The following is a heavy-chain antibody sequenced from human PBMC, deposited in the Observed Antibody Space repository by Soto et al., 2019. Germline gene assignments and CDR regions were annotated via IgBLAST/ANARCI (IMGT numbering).Heavy chain of an antibody. CDR3: AISEVGVFGGIIELSIWLAP. J-gene: IGHJ5*02. D-gene: IGHD3-3*01. CDR2: INPNCGST. V-gene: IGHV1-46*01. Sequence: ASVKFYCKAPGDTFTSDYMHWVRQAPGHVLECMGVINPNCGSTSFAQKFQGRVTMTSDTSTSTLYMELIVLTSEDTAVYYCAISEVGVFGGIIELSIWLAPSGQGTLDLVSS. CDR1: GDTFTSDY.